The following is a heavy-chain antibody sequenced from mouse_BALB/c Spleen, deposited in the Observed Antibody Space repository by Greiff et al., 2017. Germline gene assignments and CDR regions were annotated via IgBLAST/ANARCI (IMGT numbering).Heavy chain of an antibody. V-gene: IGHV1-67*01. Sequence: QVQLKQSGPELVRPGVSVKISCKGSGYTFTDYAMHWVKQSHAKSLEWIGVISTYYGDASYNQKFKGKATMTVDKSSSTAYMELARLTSEDSAIYYCARGGGLTGTRWHFDYWGQGTTLTVSS. CDR1: GYTFTDYA. CDR3: ARGGGLTGTRWHFDY. D-gene: IGHD4-1*01. CDR2: ISTYYGDA. J-gene: IGHJ2*01.